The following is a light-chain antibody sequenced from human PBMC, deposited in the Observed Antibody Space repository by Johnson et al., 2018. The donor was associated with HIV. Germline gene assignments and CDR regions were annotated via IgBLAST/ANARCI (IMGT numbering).Light chain of an antibody. V-gene: IGLV1-51*01. CDR1: TSNIANNY. J-gene: IGLJ1*01. Sequence: QAVLTQPPSVSAAPGQRVTISCSGSTSNIANNYVSWYQHLPGTAPKLLIYDNTKRPSGIPDRFSGSKSGTSATLGITGLQTGDEADYYCGTWDSRLSTEVFGTGTKVTVL. CDR2: DNT. CDR3: GTWDSRLSTEV.